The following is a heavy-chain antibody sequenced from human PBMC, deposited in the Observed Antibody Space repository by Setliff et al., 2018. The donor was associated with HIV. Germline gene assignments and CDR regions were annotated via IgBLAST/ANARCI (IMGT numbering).Heavy chain of an antibody. Sequence: ASVKVSCKASGYTFISYCMHWVRQAPGQGLEWMGTIYPSGGSTNYAQKFQGRVTMTRDASTSTVYMDLSSLRSEDTAVYYCATHPRGTTQIEDWGQGSLVTVSS. CDR2: IYPSGGST. CDR3: ATHPRGTTQIED. D-gene: IGHD1-1*01. CDR1: GYTFISYC. J-gene: IGHJ1*01. V-gene: IGHV1-46*01.